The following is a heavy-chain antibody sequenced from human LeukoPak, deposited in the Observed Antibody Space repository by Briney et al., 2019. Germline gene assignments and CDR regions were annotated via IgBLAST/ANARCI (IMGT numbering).Heavy chain of an antibody. CDR3: ARRYCSSSACYGDY. D-gene: IGHD2-2*01. J-gene: IGHJ4*02. Sequence: RESLKISCKGSGYSFTSYWIGWVRQMPGKGLEWMGIIYPGDSDTRYSPSFQGQVTISADKSITTAYLQWSSLKASDTAMYYCARRYCSSSACYGDYWGQGTLVTASS. CDR2: IYPGDSDT. V-gene: IGHV5-51*01. CDR1: GYSFTSYW.